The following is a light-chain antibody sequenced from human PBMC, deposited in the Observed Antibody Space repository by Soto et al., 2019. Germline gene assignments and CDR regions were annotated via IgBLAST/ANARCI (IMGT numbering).Light chain of an antibody. CDR1: QSVSSNY. J-gene: IGKJ1*01. Sequence: EIVLTQSPGTLSLSPGERATLSCRASQSVSSNYLGWFQQKHGQAPRLLIFGASYRDTGIPDRFSGSGSGTDFTLTISRLEPEDFAMYYCQQYGSSPGTFGQGTKVEVK. CDR3: QQYGSSPGT. CDR2: GAS. V-gene: IGKV3-20*01.